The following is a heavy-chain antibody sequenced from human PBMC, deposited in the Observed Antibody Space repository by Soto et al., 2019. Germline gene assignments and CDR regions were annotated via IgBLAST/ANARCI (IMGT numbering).Heavy chain of an antibody. D-gene: IGHD3-3*01. V-gene: IGHV3-74*01. J-gene: IGHJ6*02. Sequence: EVQLVESGGALVQPGGSLRLSCAASGFTFSEHWMYWIRQAPGKGLVWVSRVSRDGTVTYYEDSVKGRFTIFRDNTKNTVYLEMDSLRADDTGEYYCVRGSYGWSGMDVWGQGTTVTVSS. CDR1: GFTFSEHW. CDR2: VSRDGTVT. CDR3: VRGSYGWSGMDV.